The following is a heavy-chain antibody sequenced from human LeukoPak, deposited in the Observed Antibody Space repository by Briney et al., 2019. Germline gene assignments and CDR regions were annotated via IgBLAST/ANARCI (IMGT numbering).Heavy chain of an antibody. CDR1: GGSISSSSYY. Sequence: PSETLSLTCTVSGGSISSSSYYWGWIRQPPGKGLEWIGSIYYSGSTYYNPSHKSRFTISVDRTKNEFSLKLSSVTAADTAVYYCARRGLGAYYYDSSGYYFDYWGQGTLVTVSS. CDR3: ARRGLGAYYYDSSGYYFDY. CDR2: IYYSGST. D-gene: IGHD3-22*01. J-gene: IGHJ4*02. V-gene: IGHV4-39*01.